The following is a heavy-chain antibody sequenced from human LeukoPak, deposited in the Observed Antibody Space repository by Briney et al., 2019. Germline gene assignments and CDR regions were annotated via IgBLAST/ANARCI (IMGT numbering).Heavy chain of an antibody. V-gene: IGHV4-59*01. J-gene: IGHJ6*03. CDR1: GGSISSYY. CDR3: ARGAGSYYDILTGDSHYYMDV. D-gene: IGHD3-9*01. Sequence: SETLSLTCTVSGGSISSYYWSWIRQPPGKGLEWIGYIYYSGSTNYNPSLKSRVTISVDTSKDQFSLKLSSVTAADTAVYYCARGAGSYYDILTGDSHYYMDVWGKGTTVTVSS. CDR2: IYYSGST.